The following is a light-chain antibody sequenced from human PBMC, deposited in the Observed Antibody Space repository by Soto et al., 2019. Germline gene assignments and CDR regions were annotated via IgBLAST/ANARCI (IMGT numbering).Light chain of an antibody. CDR3: QVWDSSSDHPWV. CDR2: DDS. CDR1: NIGSKR. J-gene: IGLJ3*02. V-gene: IGLV3-21*02. Sequence: SYELTQPPSVSVAPGQTARITCGGNNIGSKRVHWYQQKPGQAPVLVAYDDSDRPSGIPERFSGYNSGNTATLTISRVEVGDEADYYCQVWDSSSDHPWVFGGGTKLTVL.